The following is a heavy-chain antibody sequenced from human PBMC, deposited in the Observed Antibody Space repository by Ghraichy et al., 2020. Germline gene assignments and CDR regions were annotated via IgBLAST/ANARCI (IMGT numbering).Heavy chain of an antibody. J-gene: IGHJ6*02. Sequence: SETLSLTCTVSGGSISSSSFYWIWIRQPPGKELHWIGCIYYSGSTYYNPSLKIRVTISIDTSKTQFSLKLSSLTAADTAVYYCARDGSSVYDWSVGMDVWGQGTTVTVSS. CDR2: IYYSGST. CDR3: ARDGSSVYDWSVGMDV. D-gene: IGHD5/OR15-5a*01. V-gene: IGHV4-39*07. CDR1: GGSISSSSFY.